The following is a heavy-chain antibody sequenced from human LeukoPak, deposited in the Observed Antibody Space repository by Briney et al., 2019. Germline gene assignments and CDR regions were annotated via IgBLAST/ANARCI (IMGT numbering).Heavy chain of an antibody. CDR2: IYTSGST. CDR3: ARAARDCSGGSCHHYFDY. Sequence: SETLSLTCTVSGGSISSYYWSWIRQPAGKGLEWIGRIYTSGSTNYNPSLKSRVTMSVDTPKNQFSLKLSSVTAADTAVYYCARAARDCSGGSCHHYFDYWGQGTLVTVSS. D-gene: IGHD2-15*01. CDR1: GGSISSYY. J-gene: IGHJ4*02. V-gene: IGHV4-4*07.